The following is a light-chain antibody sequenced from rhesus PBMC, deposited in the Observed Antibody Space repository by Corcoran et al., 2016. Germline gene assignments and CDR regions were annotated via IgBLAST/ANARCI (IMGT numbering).Light chain of an antibody. Sequence: DIQMTQSPSSLSASVGDTATITCRPSQGIREDLNWFQQKPGKAPKLLMYGASTLESGVPSRISGSGSGTDFTLTISSLQPEDFATYYCLQHITYPFTFGPGTKLDIQ. V-gene: IGKV1-28*03. J-gene: IGKJ3*01. CDR2: GAS. CDR3: LQHITYPFT. CDR1: QGIRED.